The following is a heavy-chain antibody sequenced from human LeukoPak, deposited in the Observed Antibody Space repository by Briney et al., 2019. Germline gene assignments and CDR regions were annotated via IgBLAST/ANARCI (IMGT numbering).Heavy chain of an antibody. CDR1: GYTFTSYD. Sequence: ASVKVSCKASGYTFTSYDINWVRQATGHGLEWMGWMNPNSGNTGYAQKFQGRVTMTRNTSISTAYMELSSLRSEDTAVYYCARQGDPYYYGSGSYYGRFDPWGQGTLVTVSS. CDR2: MNPNSGNT. V-gene: IGHV1-8*01. J-gene: IGHJ5*02. CDR3: ARQGDPYYYGSGSYYGRFDP. D-gene: IGHD3-10*01.